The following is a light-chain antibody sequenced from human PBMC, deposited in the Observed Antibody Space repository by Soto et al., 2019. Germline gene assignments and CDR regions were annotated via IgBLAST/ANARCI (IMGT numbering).Light chain of an antibody. Sequence: IVLTQPPDTLSSSPGERDTLSCRASQSVSSYLAWYQQTPGQAPRLLNYDASKRDTGIPDMFSCSGSGTEFTHSIRSVDAEDFGVYYCQQRSSWPPLPFGGGTKVEI. CDR1: QSVSSY. J-gene: IGKJ4*02. V-gene: IGKV3-11*01. CDR2: DAS. CDR3: QQRSSWPPLP.